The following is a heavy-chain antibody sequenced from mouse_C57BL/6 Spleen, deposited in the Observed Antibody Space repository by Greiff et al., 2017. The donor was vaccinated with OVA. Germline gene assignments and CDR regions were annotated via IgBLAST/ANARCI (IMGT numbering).Heavy chain of an antibody. Sequence: QVQLQQPGAELVKPGASVKLSCTASGFTFTSYCMQWVKQRPGQGLEWIGEIDPSDSSTNYNQKFKGKATLPVDTSSRPAYMQLSSLTSEDSAVYYCARNYGSSQGAWFAYWGQGTLVTVSA. CDR3: ARNYGSSQGAWFAY. CDR2: IDPSDSST. D-gene: IGHD1-1*01. CDR1: GFTFTSYC. V-gene: IGHV1-50*01. J-gene: IGHJ3*01.